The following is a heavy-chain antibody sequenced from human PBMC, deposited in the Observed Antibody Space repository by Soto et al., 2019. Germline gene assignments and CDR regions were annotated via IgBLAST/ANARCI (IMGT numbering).Heavy chain of an antibody. D-gene: IGHD1-1*01. CDR3: ASPTGTTKPYYYGMDV. CDR2: IIPIFGTA. J-gene: IGHJ6*02. CDR1: GGTFSSYA. V-gene: IGHV1-69*12. Sequence: QVQLVQSGAEVKKPGSSMKVSCKASGGTFSSYAISWVRQAPGQGLEWMGGIIPIFGTANYAQKYQGRVTITADEXTXXADMELRSMRPQGTAVYYCASPTGTTKPYYYGMDVWGQGTTVTVSS.